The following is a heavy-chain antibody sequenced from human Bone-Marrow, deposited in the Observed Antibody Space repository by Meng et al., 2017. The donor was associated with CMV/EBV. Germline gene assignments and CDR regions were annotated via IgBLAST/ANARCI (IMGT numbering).Heavy chain of an antibody. CDR3: ARDDILWWPGGWFDP. V-gene: IGHV3-30*02. D-gene: IGHD2-21*01. J-gene: IGHJ5*02. CDR2: IRYDGSNK. Sequence: GGSLRLSCAASGFTFSSYGMHWVRQAPGKGLEWVAFIRYDGSNKYYADSVKGRFTISRDNSKNTLYLQMNSLRAEDTAVYYCARDDILWWPGGWFDPWGQGTLVTVSS. CDR1: GFTFSSYG.